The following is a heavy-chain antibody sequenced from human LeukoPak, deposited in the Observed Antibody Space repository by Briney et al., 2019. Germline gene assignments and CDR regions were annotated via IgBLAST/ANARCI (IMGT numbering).Heavy chain of an antibody. J-gene: IGHJ4*02. Sequence: PGGSLRLSCAASGFTFSSYAMSWVRQAPGKGLEWVSAISGSGGSTYYADSVKGRFTISRDNSKNTLYLQMNSLRAEDAAVYYCAKDKGYSSGWPFDYWGQGTLVTVSS. D-gene: IGHD6-19*01. CDR2: ISGSGGST. CDR1: GFTFSSYA. CDR3: AKDKGYSSGWPFDY. V-gene: IGHV3-23*01.